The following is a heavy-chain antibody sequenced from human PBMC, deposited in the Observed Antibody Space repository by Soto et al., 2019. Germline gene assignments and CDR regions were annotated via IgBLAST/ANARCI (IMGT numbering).Heavy chain of an antibody. CDR3: ARGAPYQLLWPYYYYGMDV. CDR1: GLTFSSYA. D-gene: IGHD2-2*01. J-gene: IGHJ6*02. V-gene: IGHV3-30-3*01. Sequence: GGSLRLSCAASGLTFSSYAMHWVRQAPGKGLEWVAVISYDGSNKYYADSVKGRFTISRDNSKNTLYLQMNSLRAEDTAVYYCARGAPYQLLWPYYYYGMDVWGQGITVTVS. CDR2: ISYDGSNK.